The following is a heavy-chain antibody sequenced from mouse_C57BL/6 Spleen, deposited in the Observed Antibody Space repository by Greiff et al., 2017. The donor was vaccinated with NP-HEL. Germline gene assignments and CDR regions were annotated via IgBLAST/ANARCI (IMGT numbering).Heavy chain of an antibody. CDR1: GYTFTDYY. CDR3: ARREAYYCSSPY. J-gene: IGHJ2*01. CDR2: INPNNGGT. V-gene: IGHV1-26*01. D-gene: IGHD1-1*01. Sequence: EVQLQQSGPELVKPGASVKISCKATGYTFTDYYMNWVKQSHGKSLEWIGDINPNNGGTSYNQKFKGKATLTVDKSSSTAYMELRSLTSEDSAVYYCARREAYYCSSPYWGQGTTLTVSS.